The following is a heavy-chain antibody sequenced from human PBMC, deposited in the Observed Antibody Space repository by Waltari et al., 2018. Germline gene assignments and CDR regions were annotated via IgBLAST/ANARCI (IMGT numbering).Heavy chain of an antibody. V-gene: IGHV3-48*01. J-gene: IGHJ4*02. CDR1: GFTFSSYS. CDR2: SSSSSTAI. Sequence: EVQLVESGGGLVQPGGSLRLSCSASGFTFSSYSMTWVGKAPGKGLEWVSYSSSSSTAIYYADSVKGRFTISRDNAKNSLYLQVNSLRAEDTAVYYCAREYSSSSGKLFDYWGQGTLVTVSS. CDR3: AREYSSSSGKLFDY. D-gene: IGHD6-6*01.